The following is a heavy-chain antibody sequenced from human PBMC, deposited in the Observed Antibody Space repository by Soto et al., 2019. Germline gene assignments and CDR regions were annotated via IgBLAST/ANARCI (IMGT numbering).Heavy chain of an antibody. D-gene: IGHD5-12*01. V-gene: IGHV3-23*04. J-gene: IGHJ4*02. Sequence: EVQLVESGGGLVQPGGSLRLSCAASGFTFSSYAMSWVRQAPGTGLEWVSAISGSGGSTYYADSAKGRFTISRDNSKNALYMQMNSLRAEDTAVYYCAKAPDGYNDLYFDYWGQGTLVTVSS. CDR2: ISGSGGST. CDR1: GFTFSSYA. CDR3: AKAPDGYNDLYFDY.